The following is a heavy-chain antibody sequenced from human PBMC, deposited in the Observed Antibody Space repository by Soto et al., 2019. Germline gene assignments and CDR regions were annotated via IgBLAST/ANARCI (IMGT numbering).Heavy chain of an antibody. V-gene: IGHV4-31*03. D-gene: IGHD3-10*01. CDR2: IYCSGST. J-gene: IGHJ6*02. CDR3: ARTWFGELTHYYYYGMDV. CDR1: GGSISSGGYY. Sequence: SETLSLTCTVSGGSISSGGYYWSWIRQHPGKGLEWIGYIYCSGSTYYNPSLKSRVTISVDTSKNQFSLKLSSVTAADTAVYYCARTWFGELTHYYYYGMDVWGQGTTVTVSS.